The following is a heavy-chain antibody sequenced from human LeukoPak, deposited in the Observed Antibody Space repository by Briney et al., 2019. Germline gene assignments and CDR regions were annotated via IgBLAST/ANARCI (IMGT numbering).Heavy chain of an antibody. CDR1: GFTFSSYE. J-gene: IGHJ4*02. D-gene: IGHD4-23*01. CDR2: ISSSGSTI. V-gene: IGHV3-48*03. Sequence: GGSLRLSCAASGFTFSSYEMNWVRQAPGKGLEWVSYISSSGSTIYYADSVKGRFTISRDNAKNSLYLQMNSLRAEDTAVYYCAREGHYGGRHDYWGQGTLVTVSS. CDR3: AREGHYGGRHDY.